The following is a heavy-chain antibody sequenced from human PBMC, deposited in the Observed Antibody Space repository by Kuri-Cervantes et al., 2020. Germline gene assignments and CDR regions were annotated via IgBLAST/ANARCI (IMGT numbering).Heavy chain of an antibody. CDR2: IDPNTGGT. J-gene: IGHJ5*02. Sequence: ASVKVSCKASGYTFTGAYMHWVRQAPGQGLEYMGWIDPNTGGTNFAQKFQGRVTMTRDTSISTAYMELSRLRSDDTAVYYCARAAAYDFWSGTSPWVDPWGQGTLVTVSS. D-gene: IGHD3-3*01. CDR1: GYTFTGAY. V-gene: IGHV1-2*02. CDR3: ARAAAYDFWSGTSPWVDP.